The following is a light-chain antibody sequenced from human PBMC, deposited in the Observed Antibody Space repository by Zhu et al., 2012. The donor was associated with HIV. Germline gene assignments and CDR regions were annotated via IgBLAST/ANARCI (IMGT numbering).Light chain of an antibody. J-gene: IGKJ2*01. CDR3: QQYADSPYT. CDR2: DVS. Sequence: EIVLTQSPGILALSPGERATLSCRASRSVRSGCLAWYQQKPGQAPRLLIYDVSTRTADFPDRFSGSGSGTDFTLTISRLEPEDFAVYSCQQYADSPYTFGQGTKLE. V-gene: IGKV3-20*01. CDR1: RSVRSGC.